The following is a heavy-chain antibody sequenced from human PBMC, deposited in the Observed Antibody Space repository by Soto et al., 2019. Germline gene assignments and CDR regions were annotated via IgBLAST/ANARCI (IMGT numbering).Heavy chain of an antibody. CDR3: ATGGVYDFWSGYYPDMDV. V-gene: IGHV1-8*01. D-gene: IGHD3-3*01. Sequence: ASVKVSCKASGYTFTSYDINWVRQATGQGLEWMGWMNPNSGNTGYAQKFQGRVTMTRNTSISTAYMELSSLRSEDTAVYYCATGGVYDFWSGYYPDMDVWGQGTTVTVSS. CDR1: GYTFTSYD. J-gene: IGHJ6*02. CDR2: MNPNSGNT.